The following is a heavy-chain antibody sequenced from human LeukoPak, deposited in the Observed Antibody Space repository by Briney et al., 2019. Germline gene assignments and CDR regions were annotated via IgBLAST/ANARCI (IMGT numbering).Heavy chain of an antibody. CDR2: ISSSSSSYI. D-gene: IGHD3-10*01. Sequence: GGSLRLSCAASGFTFSSYSMNWVRQAPGKGLEWVSSISSSSSSYIYYADSVKGRFTISRDNAKNSLYLQMNSLRAEDTAVYYCASSLIAGLLWFGENYYFDYWGQGTLVTVSS. CDR3: ASSLIAGLLWFGENYYFDY. J-gene: IGHJ4*02. V-gene: IGHV3-21*01. CDR1: GFTFSSYS.